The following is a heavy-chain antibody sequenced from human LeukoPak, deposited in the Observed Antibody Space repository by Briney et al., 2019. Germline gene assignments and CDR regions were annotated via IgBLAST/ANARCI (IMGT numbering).Heavy chain of an antibody. Sequence: SETLSLTCAVSGYSISSGYYWGWIRQPPGKGLEWIGSIYHSGSTYYTPSLKSRVTISVDTSKNQFSLKLSSVTAADTAVYYCVRGVTYYGFWSGHQPGSYYMDVWGKGTTVTVSS. J-gene: IGHJ6*03. D-gene: IGHD3-3*01. V-gene: IGHV4-38-2*01. CDR1: GYSISSGYY. CDR2: IYHSGST. CDR3: VRGVTYYGFWSGHQPGSYYMDV.